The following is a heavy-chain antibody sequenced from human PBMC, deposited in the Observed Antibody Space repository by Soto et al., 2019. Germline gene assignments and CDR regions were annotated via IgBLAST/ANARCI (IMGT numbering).Heavy chain of an antibody. CDR1: GLTFSSYR. J-gene: IGHJ6*03. V-gene: IGHV3-48*01. Sequence: GGYLRLSCAASGLTFSSYRMNWVRQAPGKGLEWVSYISSSSSTIYYADSVKGRFTISRDNAKNALYLQMNSLRAEDTAVYYCARDSCAWWSQHTYYHMDVWSKGTTVTVSS. CDR2: ISSSSSTI. CDR3: ARDSCAWWSQHTYYHMDV. D-gene: IGHD2-15*01.